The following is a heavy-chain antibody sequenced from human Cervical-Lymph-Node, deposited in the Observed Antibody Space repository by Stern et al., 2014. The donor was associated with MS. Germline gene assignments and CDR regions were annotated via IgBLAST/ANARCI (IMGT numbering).Heavy chain of an antibody. V-gene: IGHV6-1*01. D-gene: IGHD3-10*01. CDR2: TYYRSIWSN. CDR1: GDSVSSTTAA. CDR3: ARDRISGFDY. J-gene: IGHJ4*02. Sequence: QVQLQQSGPGLVKPSQTLSLTCGISGDSVSSTTAAWNWIRQSPSRGLEWLGRTYYRSIWSNDYAVSVKSRMTISPDTSKNLFSLQLNSVTPEDTGVYYCARDRISGFDYWGQGTLVTVSS.